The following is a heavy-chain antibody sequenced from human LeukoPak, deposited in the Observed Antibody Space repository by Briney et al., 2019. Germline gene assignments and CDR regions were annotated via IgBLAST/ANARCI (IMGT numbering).Heavy chain of an antibody. CDR2: INTNTANP. Sequence: ASVKVSCKASGYTFISYAMNWVRQAPGQGLEWMGWINTNTANPTYAQGFTGRLVFSLDTSVSTPYLQISSLKAGGTPVYYCSRAHGPQWAFDIWGQETAVTVSS. CDR1: GYTFISYA. D-gene: IGHD6-19*01. J-gene: IGHJ3*02. CDR3: SRAHGPQWAFDI. V-gene: IGHV7-4-1*02.